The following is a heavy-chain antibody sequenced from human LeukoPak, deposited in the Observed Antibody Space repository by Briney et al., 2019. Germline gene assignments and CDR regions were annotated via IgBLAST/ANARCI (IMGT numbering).Heavy chain of an antibody. CDR1: GSTFSSYA. CDR2: IIPIFGTA. CDR3: ARVGSMTTVVTPGGAFDI. V-gene: IGHV1-69*05. Sequence: ASLKISCKASGSTFSSYASSWGRQAPGQGLEWKGGIIPIFGTANYAQKFQGRVTITTDESTSTAYMELSSLRSEDTAVYYCARVGSMTTVVTPGGAFDIWGQGKMVTVSS. D-gene: IGHD4-23*01. J-gene: IGHJ3*02.